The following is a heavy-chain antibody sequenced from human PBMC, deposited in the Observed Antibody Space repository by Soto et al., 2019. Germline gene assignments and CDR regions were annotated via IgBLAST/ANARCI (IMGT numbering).Heavy chain of an antibody. Sequence: PSETQSLTCTVSGGSISSYYWSWIRQPPGKGLEWIGYIYYSGSTNYNPSLKSRVTISVDTSKNQFSLKLSSVTAADTAVYYCARLGYCSSTSCYVLILDYWGQGTLVTVSS. CDR2: IYYSGST. CDR3: ARLGYCSSTSCYVLILDY. D-gene: IGHD2-2*01. CDR1: GGSISSYY. J-gene: IGHJ4*02. V-gene: IGHV4-59*01.